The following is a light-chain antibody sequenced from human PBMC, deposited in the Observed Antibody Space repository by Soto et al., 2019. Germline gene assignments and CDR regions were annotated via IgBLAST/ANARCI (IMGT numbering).Light chain of an antibody. CDR1: QSISSD. J-gene: IGKJ1*01. Sequence: EIVLTQSPATLSLSPGERATVSCRASQSISSDLAWYQQKPGQAPRLLIYDASNSATGIPARFSGSGSGTDFTLTISSLEPEDFAVYYCQQRNSWPRTVGQGTKVEVK. CDR3: QQRNSWPRT. V-gene: IGKV3-11*01. CDR2: DAS.